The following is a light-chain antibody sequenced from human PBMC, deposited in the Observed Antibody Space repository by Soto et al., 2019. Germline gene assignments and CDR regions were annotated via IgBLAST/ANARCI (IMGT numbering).Light chain of an antibody. V-gene: IGKV1-12*01. CDR2: AAS. Sequence: DIQRTQSPSSVSASVGDRVTITCRSSEDISTWLAWYQKKPGKDPKLLIYAASSLQSGVPSRFSGSGSGTDFTLTISSLQPEDFATYDCQQTYSTPPTFGQGTKVDIK. CDR1: EDISTW. J-gene: IGKJ1*01. CDR3: QQTYSTPPT.